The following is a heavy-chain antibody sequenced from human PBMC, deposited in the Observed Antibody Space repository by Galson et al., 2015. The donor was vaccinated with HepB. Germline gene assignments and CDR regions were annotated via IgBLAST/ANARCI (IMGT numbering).Heavy chain of an antibody. CDR3: ARHGRTNADWFDP. Sequence: ETLSLTCTVSGGSIRSDNYYWDWIRQAPGKGLEWIGSIHYSGSTYYSPSLQSRVTISVDTSKNQFSLTLNSVTAADTTVYYCARHGRTNADWFDPWGQGTLVTVSS. V-gene: IGHV4-39*01. CDR2: IHYSGST. D-gene: IGHD2-8*01. CDR1: GGSIRSDNYY. J-gene: IGHJ5*02.